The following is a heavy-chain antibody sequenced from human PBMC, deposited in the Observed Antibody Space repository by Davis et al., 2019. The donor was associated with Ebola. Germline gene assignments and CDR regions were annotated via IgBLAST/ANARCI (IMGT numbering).Heavy chain of an antibody. D-gene: IGHD5-24*01. CDR1: GFTFGDYA. J-gene: IGHJ4*02. CDR3: ARIKMATIDY. V-gene: IGHV4-59*08. Sequence: GSLRLSCTASGFTFGDYAMSWIRQPPGKGLEWLGYIYYSGSTNYNPSLKSRVTISVDTSKNQFSLKLSSVTAADTAVYYCARIKMATIDYWGQGTLVTVSS. CDR2: IYYSGST.